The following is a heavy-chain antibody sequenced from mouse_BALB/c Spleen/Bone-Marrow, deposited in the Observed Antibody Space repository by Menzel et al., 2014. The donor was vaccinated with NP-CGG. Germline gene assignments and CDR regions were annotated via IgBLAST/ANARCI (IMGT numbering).Heavy chain of an antibody. CDR1: GYTFTDYE. J-gene: IGHJ2*01. V-gene: IGHV1-15*01. CDR3: TRGGGLR. D-gene: IGHD3-1*01. CDR2: IRPGSGGT. Sequence: QVQLKQSGAELVRPGASVKLSCKALGYTFTDYEMHWVKQTPVQGMEWIGVIRPGSGGTAYNQKPKGKTTLTADNTSTPSYMAIRHLTSEDSAVYYWTRGGGLRWGQGTTLTGSS.